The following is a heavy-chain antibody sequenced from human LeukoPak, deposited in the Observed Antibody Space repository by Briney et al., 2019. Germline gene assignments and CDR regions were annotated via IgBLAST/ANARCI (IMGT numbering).Heavy chain of an antibody. J-gene: IGHJ4*02. Sequence: PSETLSLTCTVSGGSISDYYWSWIRQPPGKTLERIGYIYHTGNTHYNPSLKSRVTISVDTSKNQFSLKLNSVTAADTAVYFCARGASGLTYDYGVNWGQGTLVTVSS. CDR2: IYHTGNT. CDR1: GGSISDYY. CDR3: ARGASGLTYDYGVN. V-gene: IGHV4-59*01. D-gene: IGHD4-17*01.